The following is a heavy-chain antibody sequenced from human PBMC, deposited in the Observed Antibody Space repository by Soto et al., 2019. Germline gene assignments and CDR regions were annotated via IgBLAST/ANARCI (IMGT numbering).Heavy chain of an antibody. Sequence: QVQLQESGPGLVKPSETLSLTCTVSGGSVSGGSYYWNWIRQPPGKGLEWIGYIYFSGRTNYNPSLKSRVTISIVTSKNPFCLKLTSATAADTAGYYCSRDVDFSEEDVWGQGPTVTVSS. V-gene: IGHV4-61*01. CDR3: SRDVDFSEEDV. CDR1: GGSVSGGSYY. J-gene: IGHJ6*02. D-gene: IGHD2-15*01. CDR2: IYFSGRT.